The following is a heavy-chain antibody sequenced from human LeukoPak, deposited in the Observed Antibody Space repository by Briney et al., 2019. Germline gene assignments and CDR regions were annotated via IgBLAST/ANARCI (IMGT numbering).Heavy chain of an antibody. D-gene: IGHD3-3*01. Sequence: SETLSLTCAVYGGSFSGYYWSWIRQPPGKGLEWIGEINHSGSTNYNPSLKSRVTISVDTSKNQFSLKLSSVTAADTAVYYCARGGGVLRFLEWFPTPRGYFDYWGQGTLVTVSS. V-gene: IGHV4-34*01. CDR1: GGSFSGYY. J-gene: IGHJ4*02. CDR2: INHSGST. CDR3: ARGGGVLRFLEWFPTPRGYFDY.